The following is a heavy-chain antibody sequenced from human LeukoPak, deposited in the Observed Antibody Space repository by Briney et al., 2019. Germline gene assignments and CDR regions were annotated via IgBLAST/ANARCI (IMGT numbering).Heavy chain of an antibody. D-gene: IGHD6-13*01. CDR3: ARGGRVAAAGRYNWFDP. Sequence: PSETLSHTCADYGGSCSGYYWSWIRQPPGKGLEWIGEINHSGSTNYNPSLKSRVTISVDTSKNQFSLKLSSVTAADTAVYYCARGGRVAAAGRYNWFDPWGQGTLVTVSS. CDR2: INHSGST. V-gene: IGHV4-34*01. CDR1: GGSCSGYY. J-gene: IGHJ5*02.